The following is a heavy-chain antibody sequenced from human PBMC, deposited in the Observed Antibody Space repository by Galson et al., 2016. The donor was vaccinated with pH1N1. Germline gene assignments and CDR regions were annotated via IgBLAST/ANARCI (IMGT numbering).Heavy chain of an antibody. CDR3: ARGGYWVY. Sequence: SVKVSCKASGYTFTTQYVNWVRQAPGQGLEWLGVIDPSGGSTTYARKFQGRVTVTVDTSTSTVYMELSSLRSDDTAMYYCARGGYWVYWGQGTLVTVSS. V-gene: IGHV1-46*01. CDR2: IDPSGGST. D-gene: IGHD3-22*01. J-gene: IGHJ4*02. CDR1: GYTFTTQY.